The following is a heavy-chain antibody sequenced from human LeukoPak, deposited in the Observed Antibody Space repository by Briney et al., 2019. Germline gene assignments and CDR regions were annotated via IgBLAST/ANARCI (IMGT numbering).Heavy chain of an antibody. CDR2: MNPNSGNT. CDR3: ARGSGAITMVRGVSLGY. Sequence: ASVKVSCKASGYTFTSYDINWVRQATGQGLEWMGWMNPNSGNTGYAQKFQDRVTITRNTPISTAYMELSSLRSEDTAVYYCARGSGAITMVRGVSLGYWGQGTLVTVSS. J-gene: IGHJ4*02. V-gene: IGHV1-8*01. CDR1: GYTFTSYD. D-gene: IGHD3-10*01.